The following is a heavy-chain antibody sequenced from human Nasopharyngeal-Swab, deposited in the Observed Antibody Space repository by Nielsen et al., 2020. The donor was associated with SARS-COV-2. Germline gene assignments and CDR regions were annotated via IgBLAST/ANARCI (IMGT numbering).Heavy chain of an antibody. J-gene: IGHJ4*02. Sequence: WIRQPPGKALEWIGEVSQNGDTNYSTSLKSRVTISVDTSKNQFSLRLSSVTAADTAVYYCATRRHGHWGQGTLVTVSS. D-gene: IGHD3/OR15-3a*01. V-gene: IGHV4-34*01. CDR2: VSQNGDT. CDR3: ATRRHGH.